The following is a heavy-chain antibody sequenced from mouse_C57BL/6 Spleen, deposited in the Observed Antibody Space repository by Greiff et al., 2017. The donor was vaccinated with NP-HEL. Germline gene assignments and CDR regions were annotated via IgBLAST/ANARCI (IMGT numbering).Heavy chain of an antibody. CDR2: IRNKANNHAT. CDR1: GFTFSDAW. CDR3: TRHYYGNSPYYFDY. Sequence: EVHLVESGGGLVQPGGSMKLSCAASGFTFSDAWMDWVRQSPEKGLEWVAEIRNKANNHATYYAESVKGRFTISRDDSKSSVYLQMNSLRAEDTGIYYCTRHYYGNSPYYFDYWGQGTTLTVSS. J-gene: IGHJ2*01. V-gene: IGHV6-6*01. D-gene: IGHD1-1*01.